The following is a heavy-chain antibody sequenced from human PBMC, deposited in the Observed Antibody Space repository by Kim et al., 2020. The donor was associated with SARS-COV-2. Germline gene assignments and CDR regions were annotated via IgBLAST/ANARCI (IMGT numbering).Heavy chain of an antibody. V-gene: IGHV3-48*02. CDR1: GFTFSSYS. CDR3: YILRNDIVVVPAAISPRVQLWFHFDY. J-gene: IGHJ4*02. D-gene: IGHD2-2*02. Sequence: GGSLRLSCAASGFTFSSYSMNWVRQAPGKGLEWVSYISSSSSTIYYADSVKGRFTISRDNAKNSLYLQMNSLRDEDTAVYYFYILRNDIVVVPAAISPRVQLWFHFDYWGQGTLVTVSS. CDR2: ISSSSSTI.